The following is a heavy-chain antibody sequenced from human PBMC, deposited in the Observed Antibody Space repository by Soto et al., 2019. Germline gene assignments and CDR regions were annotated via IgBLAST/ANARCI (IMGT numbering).Heavy chain of an antibody. D-gene: IGHD2-15*01. V-gene: IGHV3-23*01. CDR2: ISGSGGST. J-gene: IGHJ5*02. CDR3: AKVGFIVVVVAAHNWFDP. CDR1: GFTFSSYA. Sequence: EVQLLESGGGLVQPGGSLRLSCAASGFTFSSYAMSWVRQAPGKGLEWVSAISGSGGSTYYADSVKGRFTISRDNSKNTLYLQMNSLRAEDTAVYYCAKVGFIVVVVAAHNWFDPWGQGTVVTVSS.